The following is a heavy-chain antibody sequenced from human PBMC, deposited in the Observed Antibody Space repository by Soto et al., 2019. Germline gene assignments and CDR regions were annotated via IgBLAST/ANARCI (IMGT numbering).Heavy chain of an antibody. CDR2: IFHTGNT. Sequence: SETLSLTCTVSGGSIRSGGYNWSWIRQLPGNGLEWIGYIFHTGNTYYNPSLKSRVTISVDTSQNQFSLRLSSVTAADTALYYWARDMGKLITPAHWGQGVLVTVSS. J-gene: IGHJ1*01. D-gene: IGHD7-27*01. V-gene: IGHV4-31*03. CDR1: GGSIRSGGYN. CDR3: ARDMGKLITPAH.